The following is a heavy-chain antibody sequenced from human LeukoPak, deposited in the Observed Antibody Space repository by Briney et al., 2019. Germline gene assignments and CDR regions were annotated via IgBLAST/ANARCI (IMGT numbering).Heavy chain of an antibody. Sequence: GGSLRLSCAASGFTFSSYGMHWVRQAPGKGLEWVAVISYDGSNKYYADSVKGRFTISRDNSKNTLYLQMNSLRAEDTAVYYCAKDPLYGSGSYFKYWGRGTLVTVSS. CDR2: ISYDGSNK. V-gene: IGHV3-30*18. CDR3: AKDPLYGSGSYFKY. J-gene: IGHJ4*02. D-gene: IGHD3-10*01. CDR1: GFTFSSYG.